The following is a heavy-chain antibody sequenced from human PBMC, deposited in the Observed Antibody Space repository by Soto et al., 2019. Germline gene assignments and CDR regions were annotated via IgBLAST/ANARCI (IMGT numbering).Heavy chain of an antibody. V-gene: IGHV3-74*01. Sequence: GGSLRLSCTTSGFTFNTHWMHWVRQAPGKGLVWVSRIYFDGITTNYADSVKGRLTVSRDNAKNTVYLHVNTLRDEDTAVYYCARGGAMGVDYWGQGTLVTVSS. J-gene: IGHJ4*02. CDR3: ARGGAMGVDY. CDR1: GFTFNTHW. D-gene: IGHD1-26*01. CDR2: IYFDGITT.